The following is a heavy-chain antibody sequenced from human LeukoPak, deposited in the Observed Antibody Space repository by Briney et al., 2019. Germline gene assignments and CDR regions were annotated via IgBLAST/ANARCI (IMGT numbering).Heavy chain of an antibody. J-gene: IGHJ4*02. Sequence: PGGSLRLSCAASGFTFSSYAMSWVRQAPGKGLEWVSFISGGGVDTTYADSVKGRFTISRDDSENTLHLQMNSLRAEDTAVYYCAHMFGDLPPPFDYWGQGTLVTVSS. CDR1: GFTFSSYA. D-gene: IGHD3-10*02. CDR2: ISGGGVDT. V-gene: IGHV3-23*01. CDR3: AHMFGDLPPPFDY.